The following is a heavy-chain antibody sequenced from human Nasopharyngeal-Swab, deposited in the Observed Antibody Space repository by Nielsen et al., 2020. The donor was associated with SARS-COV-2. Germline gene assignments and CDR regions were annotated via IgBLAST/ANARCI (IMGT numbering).Heavy chain of an antibody. D-gene: IGHD3-10*01. CDR2: ISYDGSNK. CDR3: ARGPAALWFGNYYFDY. J-gene: IGHJ4*02. V-gene: IGHV3-30-3*01. Sequence: GGSLRLSCAASGITFSSSAMHWVPKAPGKGLEWVAVISYDGSNKYYADSVKGRFTISRDNSKNTLYLQMNSLRAEDTAVYYCARGPAALWFGNYYFDYWGQGTLVTVSS. CDR1: GITFSSSA.